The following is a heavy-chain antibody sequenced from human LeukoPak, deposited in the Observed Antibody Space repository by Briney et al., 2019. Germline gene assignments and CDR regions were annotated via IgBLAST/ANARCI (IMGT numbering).Heavy chain of an antibody. D-gene: IGHD3-10*01. CDR1: GGSISNYY. CDR2: IYYSGST. J-gene: IGHJ4*02. Sequence: SETLSLTCTVSGGSISNYYWSWIRQPPGKGLEWIGYIYYSGSTNYNPSLKSRVTISVDTSKNQFSLKLSSVTAADTAVYYCAREVWFGELPYFDYWGQGTLVTVSS. V-gene: IGHV4-59*01. CDR3: AREVWFGELPYFDY.